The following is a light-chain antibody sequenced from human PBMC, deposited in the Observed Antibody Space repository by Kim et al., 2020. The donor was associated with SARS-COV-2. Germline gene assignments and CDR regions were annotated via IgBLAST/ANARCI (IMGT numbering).Light chain of an antibody. CDR2: GAS. CDR3: QQDGSSPPLT. V-gene: IGKV3-20*01. Sequence: PGERATLSCRASQSVSSSYLVWYQQKPGQAPRLLIYGASSRATGIPDRFSGSGSGTDFTLTISRLEPEDFAVYYCQQDGSSPPLTFGGGTKVDIK. CDR1: QSVSSSY. J-gene: IGKJ4*01.